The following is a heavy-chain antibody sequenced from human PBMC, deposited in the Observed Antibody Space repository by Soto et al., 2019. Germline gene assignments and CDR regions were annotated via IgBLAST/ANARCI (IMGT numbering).Heavy chain of an antibody. J-gene: IGHJ2*01. Sequence: QVQLQESSPGLVKPSGTLSLTCTVSGASISSTNWWSWVRQPPGKGLEWIGEIFHRGSSNSNPSLKSRVTISLDTSKKQFSLKLSSVTAADMAVYYCARRIYGYWYFDLWGRGTLVTVSS. CDR2: IFHRGSS. V-gene: IGHV4-4*02. CDR3: ARRIYGYWYFDL. CDR1: GASISSTNW. D-gene: IGHD3-16*01.